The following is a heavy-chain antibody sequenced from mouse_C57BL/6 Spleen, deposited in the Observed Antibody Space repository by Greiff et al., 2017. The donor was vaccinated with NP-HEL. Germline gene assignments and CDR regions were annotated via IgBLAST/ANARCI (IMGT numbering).Heavy chain of an antibody. CDR2: ISSGGDYI. Sequence: EVKLMESGEGLVKPGGSLKLSCAASGFTFSSYAMSWVRQTPEKRLEWVAYISSGGDYIYYADTVKGRFTISRDNARNTLYLQMSRLKSEDTAMYHCTFTTGSFYAMDYWVQGTSVTVSS. V-gene: IGHV5-9-1*02. CDR3: TFTTGSFYAMDY. J-gene: IGHJ4*01. CDR1: GFTFSSYA. D-gene: IGHD1-1*01.